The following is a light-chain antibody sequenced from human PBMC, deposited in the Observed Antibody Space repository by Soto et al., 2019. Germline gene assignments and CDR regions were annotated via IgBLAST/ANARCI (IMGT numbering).Light chain of an antibody. J-gene: IGLJ1*01. Sequence: QAVVTQESSLTVSPGGTVTLTCASSAGAVTSGHFPYWFQQKPGQAPRTLIYDTTKKHAWTPARFSGSLLGGKAALTLSGAQPEDEAEYYCLLSYSGASVFGAGTKGTVL. CDR1: AGAVTSGHF. CDR3: LLSYSGASV. CDR2: DTT. V-gene: IGLV7-46*01.